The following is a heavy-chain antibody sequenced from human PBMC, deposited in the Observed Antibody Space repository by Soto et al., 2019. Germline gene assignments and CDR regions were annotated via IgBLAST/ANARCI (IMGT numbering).Heavy chain of an antibody. CDR1: GFSLSGYA. V-gene: IGHV3-23*01. Sequence: GGSLRPECAASGFSLSGYAMGWVRQAPGKGLEWVSAISGSGGSTYYADSVKGRFTISRDNSKNTLYLQMNSLRAEDTAVYYCAKSLWSPHPEYFQHWGQGTLVTVSS. CDR2: ISGSGGST. D-gene: IGHD3-10*01. J-gene: IGHJ1*01. CDR3: AKSLWSPHPEYFQH.